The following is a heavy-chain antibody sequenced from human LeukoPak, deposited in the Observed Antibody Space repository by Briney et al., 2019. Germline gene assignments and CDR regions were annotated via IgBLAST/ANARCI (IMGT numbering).Heavy chain of an antibody. CDR1: GFTFSSYE. J-gene: IGHJ1*01. D-gene: IGHD3-22*01. CDR2: ISSSGSTI. V-gene: IGHV3-48*03. Sequence: GGSLRLSCAASGFTFSSYEMNWVRQAPGKGLEWVSYISSSGSTIYYADSVKGRLTISRDNAKNSLYLQMNSLRAEDTAVYYCARVGYYDSSNYYAYFQHWGQGTLVTVSS. CDR3: ARVGYYDSSNYYAYFQH.